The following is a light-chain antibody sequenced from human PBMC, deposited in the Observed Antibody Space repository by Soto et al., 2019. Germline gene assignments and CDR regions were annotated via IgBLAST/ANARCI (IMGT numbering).Light chain of an antibody. CDR2: RAS. Sequence: DIQMTQSPSTLSASVGDRVTITCRASQSVSSSLAWYQQKPGKAPRLLIYRASTLENGVPSRFSGSGSGTEFTLTIISLRPDDFATYYCQQYNSYSPFTFGQGTKLEI. CDR1: QSVSSS. CDR3: QQYNSYSPFT. J-gene: IGKJ2*01. V-gene: IGKV1-5*03.